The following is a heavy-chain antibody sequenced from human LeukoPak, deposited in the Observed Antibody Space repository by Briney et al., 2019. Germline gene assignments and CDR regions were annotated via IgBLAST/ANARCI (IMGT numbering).Heavy chain of an antibody. Sequence: GGSLRLSCAASGFTFSSYAMSWVRQAPGKGLEWVSAISGSGGSTYYADSVKGRSTISRDNSKNTLYLQMNSLRAEDTAVYYCASTLNLVRGVTPFDYWGQGTLVTVSS. CDR3: ASTLNLVRGVTPFDY. J-gene: IGHJ4*02. V-gene: IGHV3-23*01. CDR2: ISGSGGST. D-gene: IGHD3-10*01. CDR1: GFTFSSYA.